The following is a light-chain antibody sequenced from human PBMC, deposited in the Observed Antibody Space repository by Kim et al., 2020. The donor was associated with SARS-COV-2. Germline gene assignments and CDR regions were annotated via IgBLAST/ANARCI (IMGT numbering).Light chain of an antibody. Sequence: EIVMTQSPATLSVSPGERATLSCRASQSVSSNLAWYQQKPGQAPRLLIYGASTRATGIPARFSGSGSGTEFTLTISSLQSEDFAVYYCHKYNTQRTFGQGTQVEIK. CDR3: HKYNTQRT. V-gene: IGKV3-15*01. CDR2: GAS. CDR1: QSVSSN. J-gene: IGKJ1*01.